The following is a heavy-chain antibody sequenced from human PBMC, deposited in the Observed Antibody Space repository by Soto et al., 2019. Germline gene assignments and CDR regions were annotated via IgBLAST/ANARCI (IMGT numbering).Heavy chain of an antibody. D-gene: IGHD6-19*01. J-gene: IGHJ4*02. Sequence: GGSLRLSCAASGFTFSSYAMSWVRQAPGKGLEWVSAISGSGGSTYYADSVKGRFTISRDNSKNTLYLQMNSLRAEDTAVYYCHGQWLVRRPLTPAFDYWGQGTLVTVSS. CDR2: ISGSGGST. CDR1: GFTFSSYA. CDR3: HGQWLVRRPLTPAFDY. V-gene: IGHV3-23*01.